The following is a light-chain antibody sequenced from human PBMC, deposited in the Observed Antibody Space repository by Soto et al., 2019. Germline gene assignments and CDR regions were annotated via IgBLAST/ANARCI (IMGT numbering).Light chain of an antibody. V-gene: IGLV2-14*01. CDR2: EVS. Sequence: QSALTQPASVSGSPGQSSTISCTGTSSDVGGYKYVSWYQQHPGKAPQLMIYEVSNRPSGVSNRFSGSKSGNTASLTISGLQAEDEVDYYCSSYTGSSTLDVFGTGTKLTFL. J-gene: IGLJ1*01. CDR3: SSYTGSSTLDV. CDR1: SSDVGGYKY.